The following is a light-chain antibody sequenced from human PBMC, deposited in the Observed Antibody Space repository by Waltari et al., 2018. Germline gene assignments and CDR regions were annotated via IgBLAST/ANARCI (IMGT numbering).Light chain of an antibody. CDR2: ATS. V-gene: IGKV1-12*01. CDR1: QGIRSW. Sequence: DIQMTQSPPSVSASVGASVTITCRASQGIRSWLSWYQQKPGKAPKLLIYATSNLQSGVPSRFSGSGSGTEFTLTISSLQPEDVATYYCQEANSFPLTFGGGTKVEI. J-gene: IGKJ4*01. CDR3: QEANSFPLT.